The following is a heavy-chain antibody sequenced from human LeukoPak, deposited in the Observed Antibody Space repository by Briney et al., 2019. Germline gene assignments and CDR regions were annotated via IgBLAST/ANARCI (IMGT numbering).Heavy chain of an antibody. J-gene: IGHJ4*02. D-gene: IGHD3-22*01. V-gene: IGHV3-33*01. CDR1: GFTFSGYA. Sequence: GGSLRLSCAASGFTFSGYAMHWVRQAPGKGLEWVTVIWYDGSNKHYADSVKGRFTISRDNSKNTLYLQMDSLRAEDTAVYYCARAFGASSGYSVDYWGQGTLVTVSS. CDR2: IWYDGSNK. CDR3: ARAFGASSGYSVDY.